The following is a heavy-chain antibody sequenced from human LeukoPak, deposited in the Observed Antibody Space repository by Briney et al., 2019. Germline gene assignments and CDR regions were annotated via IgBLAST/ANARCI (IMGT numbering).Heavy chain of an antibody. CDR1: GFTFSSYA. V-gene: IGHV3-23*01. Sequence: PGGSLRLSCAASGFTFSSYAMSWVRQAPGKGLEWVSAISGSGGSTYYADSVKGRFTISRVNSKNTLYLQMNSLRAEDTAVYYCAKGTGTTKGFFYYAMDVWGQGTTVTVSS. CDR2: ISGSGGST. CDR3: AKGTGTTKGFFYYAMDV. J-gene: IGHJ6*02. D-gene: IGHD1-1*01.